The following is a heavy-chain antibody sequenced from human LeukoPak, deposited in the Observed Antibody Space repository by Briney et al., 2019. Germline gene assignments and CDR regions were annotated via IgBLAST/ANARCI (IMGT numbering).Heavy chain of an antibody. D-gene: IGHD3-10*01. V-gene: IGHV4-39*07. CDR1: GGSISSSYYY. J-gene: IGHJ4*02. Sequence: SETLSLTCTVSGGSISSSYYYWGWIRQPPGKGLEWIGNIYYSGSAYYNSTLKSRVTISVDTTKNQFFLKMTSVTAADTAVYYCAREGRYYYGSGSYYDYWGQGTLVTVSS. CDR2: IYYSGSA. CDR3: AREGRYYYGSGSYYDY.